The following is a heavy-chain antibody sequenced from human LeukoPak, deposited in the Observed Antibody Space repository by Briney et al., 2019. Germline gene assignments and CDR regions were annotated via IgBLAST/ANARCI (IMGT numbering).Heavy chain of an antibody. CDR2: IYPGDSDT. Sequence: GESLKISCKGSGNSFNNYWIAWVRQMPGKGLEWMGIIYPGDSDTRYSPSFRGQVTISADRSTSTAYLQWSSLKASDTAMYYCARPPDSPGYDILTGHFDYWGQGTLVIVSS. V-gene: IGHV5-51*01. D-gene: IGHD3-9*01. CDR3: ARPPDSPGYDILTGHFDY. CDR1: GNSFNNYW. J-gene: IGHJ4*02.